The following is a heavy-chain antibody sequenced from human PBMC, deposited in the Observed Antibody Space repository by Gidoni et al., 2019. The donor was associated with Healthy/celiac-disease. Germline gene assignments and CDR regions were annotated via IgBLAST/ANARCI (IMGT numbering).Heavy chain of an antibody. CDR2: IWYDGSNK. CDR1: GFTFSTYG. V-gene: IGHV3-33*01. Sequence: QVQLVESGGGVVQPGRSLRLSCAASGFTFSTYGLHGVRQAPGKGQEWVAVIWYDGSNKYYADSVKGRFTISRDNSKNTLYLQMNSLRAEDTAVYYCARTYSSSWYFDYWGQGTLVTVSS. D-gene: IGHD6-13*01. J-gene: IGHJ4*02. CDR3: ARTYSSSWYFDY.